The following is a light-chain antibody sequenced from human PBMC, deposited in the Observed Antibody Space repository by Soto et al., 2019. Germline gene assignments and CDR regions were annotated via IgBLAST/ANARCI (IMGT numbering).Light chain of an antibody. CDR2: TGS. V-gene: IGKV1-12*01. CDR1: QAIDSW. J-gene: IGKJ4*01. Sequence: DIQMTQSPSSVSASVGDRVTITCRASQAIDSWLAWYQQKPGEAPKLLIFTGSLLHSGVPPRFSGSGSGTDFTLTISSLQPADFATYYCQQFNNYPLTFGGGTRVDIK. CDR3: QQFNNYPLT.